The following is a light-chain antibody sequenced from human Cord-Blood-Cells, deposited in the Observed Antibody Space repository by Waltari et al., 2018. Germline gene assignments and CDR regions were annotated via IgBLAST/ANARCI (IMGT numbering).Light chain of an antibody. CDR1: QDISNY. CDR3: QQYDNLPLT. Sequence: DIQMTQSPSSLSASVGDRVTITCQASQDISNYLNRYQQKPGKAPKLLIYDASNLETGVPSRFSGSGSGTDFTCTISSLQPEDIATYYCQQYDNLPLTFGGGTKVEIK. V-gene: IGKV1-33*01. J-gene: IGKJ4*01. CDR2: DAS.